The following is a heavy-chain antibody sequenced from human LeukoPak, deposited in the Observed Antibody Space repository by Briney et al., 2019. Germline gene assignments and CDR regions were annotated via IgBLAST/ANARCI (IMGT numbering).Heavy chain of an antibody. Sequence: RASVKVSCMASGYTFTGYYMHWVRQAPGQGLEWMGWINPNSGGTNYAQKFQGRVTMTRDTSISTAYMELSRLRSDDTAVYYCARTGQLLGAFDIWGQGTMVTVSS. CDR2: INPNSGGT. D-gene: IGHD2-2*01. V-gene: IGHV1-2*02. CDR3: ARTGQLLGAFDI. CDR1: GYTFTGYY. J-gene: IGHJ3*02.